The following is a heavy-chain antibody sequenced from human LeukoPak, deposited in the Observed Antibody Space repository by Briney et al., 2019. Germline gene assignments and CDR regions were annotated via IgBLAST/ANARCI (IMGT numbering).Heavy chain of an antibody. Sequence: SETLSLTCTVSGGSISSSSYYWAWIRQPPGKGLEWIGSIHYSGSTYYNPSLQSRVTISIDTSKNQFSLKLSSVTAADTAVYYCARGVARSSKFHFSYYFDYWGQGTLVTVSS. CDR3: ARGVARSSKFHFSYYFDY. J-gene: IGHJ4*02. CDR2: IHYSGST. V-gene: IGHV4-39*07. CDR1: GGSISSSSYY. D-gene: IGHD6-6*01.